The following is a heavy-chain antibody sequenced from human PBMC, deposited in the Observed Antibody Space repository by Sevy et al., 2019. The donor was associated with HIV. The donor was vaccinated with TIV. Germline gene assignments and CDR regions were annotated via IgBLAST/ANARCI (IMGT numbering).Heavy chain of an antibody. D-gene: IGHD3-22*01. CDR2: IYYSGST. CDR1: GGSISSGGDY. J-gene: IGHJ6*02. V-gene: IGHV4-31*03. Sequence: SETLSLTCTVSGGSISSGGDYWSWIRQHPGKGLEWIGYIYYSGSTYYNPSLKSRVTISVDTSKNQFSLKLSSVTAADTAVYYCARALTMIGYYYGMDVWGQGTTVTVSS. CDR3: ARALTMIGYYYGMDV.